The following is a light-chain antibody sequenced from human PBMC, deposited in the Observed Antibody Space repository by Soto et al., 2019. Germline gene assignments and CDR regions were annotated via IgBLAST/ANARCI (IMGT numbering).Light chain of an antibody. CDR1: QSISSW. CDR2: DAS. V-gene: IGKV1-5*01. CDR3: QQYNSYLLT. J-gene: IGKJ4*01. Sequence: DIQMTQSPSTLSASVGDRVTITCRASQSISSWLAWYQQKPGKAPKLLIYDASSLESGVPSRFSGSGSGTESTLSISSLQPDDFATSYCQQYNSYLLTFGGGTKVEIK.